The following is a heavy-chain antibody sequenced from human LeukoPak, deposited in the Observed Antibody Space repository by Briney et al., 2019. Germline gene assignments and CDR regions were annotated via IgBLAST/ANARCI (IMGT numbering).Heavy chain of an antibody. V-gene: IGHV3-23*01. CDR2: VSKSGGTT. Sequence: GGSLRLSCAASGFTFSSYAMSWVRQAPGKGLEWVSAVSKSGGTTYYADSVKGRFTISRDNSKNTMSLQMSSLRAEDTAVYYCAKVATGPWGQGTLVTVSS. CDR3: AKVATGP. CDR1: GFTFSSYA. J-gene: IGHJ5*02. D-gene: IGHD5-12*01.